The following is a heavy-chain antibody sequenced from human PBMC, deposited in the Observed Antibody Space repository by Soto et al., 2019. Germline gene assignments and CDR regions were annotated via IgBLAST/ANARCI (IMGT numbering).Heavy chain of an antibody. Sequence: EVQLVESGGGLVQPGGSPKLSCAASGFTFSGSAMHWVRQASGKGLEWIGRIRSKANNYATAYAASVKGRFTISRDDSKNTAYLQLNSLKTEDTAVYYCTRQPYFYDSSGSYALDYYYGMDVWGQGTTVTVSS. J-gene: IGHJ6*02. CDR2: IRSKANNYAT. D-gene: IGHD3-22*01. V-gene: IGHV3-73*02. CDR1: GFTFSGSA. CDR3: TRQPYFYDSSGSYALDYYYGMDV.